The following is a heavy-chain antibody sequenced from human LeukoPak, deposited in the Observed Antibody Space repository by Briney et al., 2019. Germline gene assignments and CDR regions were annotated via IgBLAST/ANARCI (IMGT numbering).Heavy chain of an antibody. V-gene: IGHV1-2*02. CDR2: INPNSGGT. CDR3: ARDRGGYSYGNYYYYYMDV. J-gene: IGHJ6*03. CDR1: GYTFTGYY. Sequence: GASVKVSCKASGYTFTGYYMHWVRQAPGQGLEWMGWINPNSGGTNYAQKFQGRVTMTRDTSISTAYMELSRLRSDDTAVYYCARDRGGYSYGNYYYYYMDVWGKGTTVTVSS. D-gene: IGHD5-18*01.